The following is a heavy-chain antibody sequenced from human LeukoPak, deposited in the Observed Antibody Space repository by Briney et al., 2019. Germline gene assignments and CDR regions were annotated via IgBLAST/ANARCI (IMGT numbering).Heavy chain of an antibody. J-gene: IGHJ5*02. CDR1: GGSISGYY. CDR3: ASLIAAAGTDGWFDP. CDR2: IYYSGST. V-gene: IGHV4-59*01. D-gene: IGHD6-13*01. Sequence: SETLSLTCTVSGGSISGYYWSWIRQPPEKGLEWIGYIYYSGSTNYNPSLKSRVTISVDTSKNQFSLKLSSVTAADTAVYYCASLIAAAGTDGWFDPWGQGTLVTVSS.